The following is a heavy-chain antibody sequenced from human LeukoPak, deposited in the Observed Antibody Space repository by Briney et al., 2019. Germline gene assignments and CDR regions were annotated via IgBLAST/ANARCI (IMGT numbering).Heavy chain of an antibody. D-gene: IGHD3-22*01. J-gene: IGHJ4*02. CDR3: ARSSRKYYYDSSGYYLS. CDR2: IIPIFGTA. V-gene: IGHV1-69*01. CDR1: GGTFSSYA. Sequence: SVKVSCKASGGTFSSYAISWARQAPGQGLEWMGGIIPIFGTANYAQKFQGRVTITADESTSTAYMELSSLRSEDTAVYYCARSSRKYYYDSSGYYLSWGQGTLVTVSS.